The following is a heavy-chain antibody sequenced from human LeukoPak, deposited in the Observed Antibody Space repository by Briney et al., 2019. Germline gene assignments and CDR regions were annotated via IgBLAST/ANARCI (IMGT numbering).Heavy chain of an antibody. J-gene: IGHJ4*02. CDR2: INPNSGGT. CDR1: GYIFTGYY. Sequence: ASVKVSCKASGYIFTGYYMHWVRQAPGQGLEWMGWINPNSGGTNYAQKFQGRVTMTRDTSISTAYMELSSLRSEDTAVYYCARVYPAMPYYFDYWGQGTLVTVSS. D-gene: IGHD2-2*01. CDR3: ARVYPAMPYYFDY. V-gene: IGHV1-2*02.